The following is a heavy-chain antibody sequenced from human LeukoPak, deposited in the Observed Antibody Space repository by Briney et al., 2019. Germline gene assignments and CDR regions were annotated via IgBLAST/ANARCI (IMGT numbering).Heavy chain of an antibody. CDR1: GGSISRDY. CDR3: ARDQGIAAAGNDY. Sequence: PSETLSLTCTVSGGSISRDYWSWIRQPPGKGLEWIGYIYYSGRTYYNPSLKSRITISVDTSKNQFSLKLSSVTAADTAVYYCARDQGIAAAGNDYWGQGTLVTVSS. D-gene: IGHD6-13*01. V-gene: IGHV4-59*01. CDR2: IYYSGRT. J-gene: IGHJ4*02.